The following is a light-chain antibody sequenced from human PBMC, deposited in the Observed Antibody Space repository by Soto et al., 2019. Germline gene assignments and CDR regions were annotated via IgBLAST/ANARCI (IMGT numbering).Light chain of an antibody. CDR1: QSVSSTY. Sequence: EIVLTQSPGTLSLSPGERATLSCRASQSVSSTYLAWYQQKPGQAPRLLIYGASSRATGIPDRFSGSGSGTDFTLAISRLEPEDFAVYYGQQYDTSPTTFGQGTKVDIK. J-gene: IGKJ2*01. CDR3: QQYDTSPTT. V-gene: IGKV3-20*01. CDR2: GAS.